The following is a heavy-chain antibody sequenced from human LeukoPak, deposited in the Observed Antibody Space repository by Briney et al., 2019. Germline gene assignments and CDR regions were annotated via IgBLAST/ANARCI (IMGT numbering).Heavy chain of an antibody. Sequence: ASVKVSCKTSGYTFTDYYIHLMRQAPGQGLEWMALIDRNSGGTNYAHKFQGRVTMTRDTSISTAYMEVSSLTSDDTAVYYCARELIDFHDHTNKGFFDSWGQGTLVTVSS. J-gene: IGHJ4*02. CDR1: GYTFTDYY. D-gene: IGHD3/OR15-3a*01. CDR2: IDRNSGGT. V-gene: IGHV1-2*02. CDR3: ARELIDFHDHTNKGFFDS.